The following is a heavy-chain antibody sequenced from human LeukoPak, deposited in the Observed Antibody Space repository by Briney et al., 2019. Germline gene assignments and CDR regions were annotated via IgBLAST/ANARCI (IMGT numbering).Heavy chain of an antibody. J-gene: IGHJ4*02. V-gene: IGHV3-53*01. Sequence: PGGSLRLSCAASGFTVSSNYMSWVRQAPGKGLEWVSVIYSGGSTYYADSVKGRFTISRDNSKNTLYLQMNSLRAEDTAVYYCAKKAQVIAAAGTGDYWGQGTLVTVSS. CDR3: AKKAQVIAAAGTGDY. D-gene: IGHD6-13*01. CDR2: IYSGGST. CDR1: GFTVSSNY.